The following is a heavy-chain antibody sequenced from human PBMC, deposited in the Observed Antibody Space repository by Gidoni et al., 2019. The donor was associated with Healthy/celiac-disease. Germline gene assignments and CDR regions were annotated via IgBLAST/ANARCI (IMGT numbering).Heavy chain of an antibody. CDR3: ARPHSSWFYFDY. CDR1: GFPFSSYW. Sequence: EVQLVESVGGLVQPGGSLRLSCAASGFPFSSYWLSWVLQGPGKGLEWVANIKQDGSEKYYVDSVKGRFTISRDNAKNSLYLQMNSLRAEDTAVYYCARPHSSWFYFDYWGQGTLVTVSS. CDR2: IKQDGSEK. V-gene: IGHV3-7*01. J-gene: IGHJ4*02. D-gene: IGHD6-13*01.